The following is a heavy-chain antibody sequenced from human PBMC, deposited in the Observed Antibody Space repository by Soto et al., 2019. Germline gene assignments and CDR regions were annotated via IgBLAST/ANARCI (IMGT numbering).Heavy chain of an antibody. J-gene: IGHJ6*02. D-gene: IGHD2-2*01. CDR1: GFTFSDYY. CDR2: ISSSSSYT. CDR3: ARSLCQLSGMDV. V-gene: IGHV3-11*05. Sequence: QVQLVESGGGLVKPGGSLRLSCAASGFTFSDYYMSWIRQAPGKGLEWVSYISSSSSYTNYADSVKGRFTISRDNAKNPLYRQMNSLRAEDTAVYYCARSLCQLSGMDVWGQGTTVTVSS.